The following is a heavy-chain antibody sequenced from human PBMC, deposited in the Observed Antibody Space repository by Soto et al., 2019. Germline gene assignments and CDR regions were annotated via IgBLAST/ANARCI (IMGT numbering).Heavy chain of an antibody. CDR3: ARIASQPYSSSPHFDY. Sequence: SGPTLVNPTETLTLTCTVSGFSLSNARMGVSWIRQPPGKALEWLAHIFSNDEKSYSTSLKSRLTISKDTSRSQVVLTMTNMDPVDTATYYCARIASQPYSSSPHFDYCGQGPLVTVYS. CDR1: GFSLSNARMG. V-gene: IGHV2-26*01. J-gene: IGHJ4*02. D-gene: IGHD6-6*01. CDR2: IFSNDEK.